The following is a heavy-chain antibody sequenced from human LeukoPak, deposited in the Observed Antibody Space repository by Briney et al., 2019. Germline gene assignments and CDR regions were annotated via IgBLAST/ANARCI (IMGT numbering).Heavy chain of an antibody. CDR3: AGRPPSYYDFWSGSFLI. CDR1: GGSISRYY. D-gene: IGHD3-3*01. V-gene: IGHV4-59*01. J-gene: IGHJ6*02. CDR2: IYYSGST. Sequence: SETLSLTCTVSGGSISRYYWSWIRQPPGKGLEWIGYIYYSGSTNYNPSLKSRVTISVDTSKNQFSLKLSSVTAADTAVYYCAGRPPSYYDFWSGSFLIWGQGTTVTVSS.